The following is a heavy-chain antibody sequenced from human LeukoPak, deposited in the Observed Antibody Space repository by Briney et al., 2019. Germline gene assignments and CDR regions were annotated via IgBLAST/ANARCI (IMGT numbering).Heavy chain of an antibody. Sequence: GESLKISCKGSGYRFNSYWITWVRQMPGKGLEWMGIIYPGDSDTRYSPSFQGQVTISVDKSISTAYLQWSSLKASDTAMYYCARRAYSGYEFDYWGQGTLVTVSS. CDR1: GYRFNSYW. J-gene: IGHJ4*02. CDR3: ARRAYSGYEFDY. CDR2: IYPGDSDT. D-gene: IGHD5-12*01. V-gene: IGHV5-51*01.